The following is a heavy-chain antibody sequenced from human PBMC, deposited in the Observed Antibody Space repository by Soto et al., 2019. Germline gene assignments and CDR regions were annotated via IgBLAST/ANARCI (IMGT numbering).Heavy chain of an antibody. J-gene: IGHJ5*02. Sequence: SETLSLTCNMSGGSYSISTYSWSWIRQPPGKALQWIGFIYQSGVTSYNPSLASRVSISLDRSNNQCSLKLKSVTAADTAVYFCAGMPYTSGLRFDPWGPGTLVTVSS. CDR3: AGMPYTSGLRFDP. CDR2: IYQSGVT. D-gene: IGHD6-19*01. CDR1: GGSYSISTYS. V-gene: IGHV4-30-2*01.